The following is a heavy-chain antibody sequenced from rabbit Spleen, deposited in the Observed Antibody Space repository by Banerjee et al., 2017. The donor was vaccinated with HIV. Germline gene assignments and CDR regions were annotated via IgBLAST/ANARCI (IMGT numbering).Heavy chain of an antibody. Sequence: QEQLVESGGGLVQPGGSLKLSCKASGFDFSNYGVSWVRQAPGKGLEWIGYIDPIFGSTYYANWVNGRFTISRHNAQNTLYLQLDSLTAADMATYFCLRDRANIGGDYGPYYFDLWGPGTLVTVS. CDR2: IDPIFGST. CDR3: LRDRANIGGDYGPYYFDL. D-gene: IGHD2-1*01. J-gene: IGHJ4*01. V-gene: IGHV1S47*01. CDR1: GFDFSNYG.